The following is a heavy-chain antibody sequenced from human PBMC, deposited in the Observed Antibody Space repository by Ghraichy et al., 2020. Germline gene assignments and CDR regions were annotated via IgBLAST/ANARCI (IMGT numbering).Heavy chain of an antibody. CDR3: AKAPYYYDGSGYSHFDY. CDR1: GFTFDDYA. V-gene: IGHV3-9*01. CDR2: ISWNSGSI. D-gene: IGHD3-22*01. Sequence: GGSLRLSCAASGFTFDDYAMHWVRQAPGKGLEWVSGISWNSGSIDYADSVKGRFTISRDNAKNSLYLQMNSLRTDDTALYYCAKAPYYYDGSGYSHFDYWGQGTLVTVSS. J-gene: IGHJ4*02.